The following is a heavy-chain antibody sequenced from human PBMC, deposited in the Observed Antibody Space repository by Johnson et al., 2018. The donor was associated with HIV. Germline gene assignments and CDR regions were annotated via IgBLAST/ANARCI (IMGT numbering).Heavy chain of an antibody. V-gene: IGHV3-72*01. CDR3: TRLYSSGWYGSAFDI. Sequence: VQLVESGGGVVQPGGSLRLSCAASGFTFSSYGMHWVRQAPGKGLEWVGRTRNKANSYTTEYAASVKGRFTISRDYSKNSLYLQMNSLKTEDTAVYYCTRLYSSGWYGSAFDIWGQGTMVTVSS. J-gene: IGHJ3*02. CDR2: TRNKANSYTT. D-gene: IGHD6-19*01. CDR1: GFTFSSYG.